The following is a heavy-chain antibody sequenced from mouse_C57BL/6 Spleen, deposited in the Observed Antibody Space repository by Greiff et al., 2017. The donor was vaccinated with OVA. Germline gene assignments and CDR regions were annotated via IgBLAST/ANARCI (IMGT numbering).Heavy chain of an antibody. D-gene: IGHD2-4*01. V-gene: IGHV1-55*01. CDR1: GYTFTSYW. J-gene: IGHJ4*01. Sequence: VQLQQSGAELVKPGASVKMSCKASGYTFTSYWITWVKQRPGQGLEWIGDIYPGSGSTNYNEKFKSKATLTVDTSSSTSYMQLSSLTSEDSAVYYCARGDYDGAMDYWGQGTSVTGSS. CDR3: ARGDYDGAMDY. CDR2: IYPGSGST.